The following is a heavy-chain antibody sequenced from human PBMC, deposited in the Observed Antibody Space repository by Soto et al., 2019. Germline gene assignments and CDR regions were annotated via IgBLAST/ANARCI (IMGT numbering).Heavy chain of an antibody. Sequence: QTGGSLRLSCAASGFTFSSYGMHWVRQAPGKGLEWVAVISYDGSNKYYADSVKGRFTISRDNSKNTLYLQMNSLRAEDTAVYYCAKSPFQIIAAAGTDYWGQGTLVTVSS. CDR1: GFTFSSYG. D-gene: IGHD6-13*01. CDR2: ISYDGSNK. CDR3: AKSPFQIIAAAGTDY. V-gene: IGHV3-30*18. J-gene: IGHJ4*02.